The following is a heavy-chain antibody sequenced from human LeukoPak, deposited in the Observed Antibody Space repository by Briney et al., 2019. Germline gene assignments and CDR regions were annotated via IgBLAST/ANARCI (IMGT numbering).Heavy chain of an antibody. J-gene: IGHJ4*02. D-gene: IGHD5-18*01. CDR3: ARDNGYRNGHAFDF. CDR2: ISYDGGNK. V-gene: IGHV3-30-3*01. Sequence: GGSLRLSCAASGFTFGSHSIHWVRQAPGKGLEWVALISYDGGNKYYADSVEGRFTISRDNSKNTLYLQVNSLRGEDTGVYYCARDNGYRNGHAFDFWGQGTLVTVSS. CDR1: GFTFGSHS.